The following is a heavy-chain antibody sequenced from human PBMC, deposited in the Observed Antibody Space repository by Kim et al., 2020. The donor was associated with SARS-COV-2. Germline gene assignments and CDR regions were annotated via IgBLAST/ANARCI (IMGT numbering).Heavy chain of an antibody. CDR1: GFTFSSYA. J-gene: IGHJ3*02. V-gene: IGHV3-30*04. CDR3: ARGPYSINAFDI. CDR2: ISYDGSNK. D-gene: IGHD6-13*01. Sequence: GGSLRLSCAASGFTFSSYAMHWVRQAPGKGLEWVAVISYDGSNKCYADSVKGRFTISRDNSKNTLYLQMNSLRAEDTAVYYCARGPYSINAFDIWGQGTMVTVSS.